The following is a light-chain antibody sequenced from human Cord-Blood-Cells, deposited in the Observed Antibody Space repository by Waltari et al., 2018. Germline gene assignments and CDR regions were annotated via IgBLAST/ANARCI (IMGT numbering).Light chain of an antibody. CDR1: QGISSY. J-gene: IGKJ4*01. Sequence: AIRMTQSPSSFSASTGDRVTITCRASQGISSYLAWYQQKQGKAPNLLIYAASTLQSCVPSRFSGSGSGTDFTLTISCLQSEDFATYYCQQYYSYPLTFGGGTKVEIK. V-gene: IGKV1-8*01. CDR2: AAS. CDR3: QQYYSYPLT.